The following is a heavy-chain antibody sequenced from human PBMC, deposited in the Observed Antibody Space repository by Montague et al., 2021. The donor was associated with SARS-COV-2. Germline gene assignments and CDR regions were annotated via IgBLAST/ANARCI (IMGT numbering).Heavy chain of an antibody. CDR2: ISSSSSYI. J-gene: IGHJ5*02. Sequence: SRRLSCAASGFTFSSYSMNWVRQAPGKGLEWVSSISSSSSYIYYADSVKGRFTISRDNAKNSLYLQMNSLRAEDTAVYYCARDDYVWGSYRYKEYNWFDPWGQGTLVTVSS. CDR3: ARDDYVWGSYRYKEYNWFDP. V-gene: IGHV3-21*01. CDR1: GFTFSSYS. D-gene: IGHD3-16*02.